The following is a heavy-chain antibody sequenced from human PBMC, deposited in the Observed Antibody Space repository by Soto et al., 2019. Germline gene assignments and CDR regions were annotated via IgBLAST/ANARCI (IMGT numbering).Heavy chain of an antibody. CDR2: INTYNGNT. D-gene: IGHD3-16*01. Sequence: QVQLVQSRAEVKNPGASVNVSCKASGYSFTRYGIAWARQAPGQGLEWMGWINTYNGNTNYAQNLQGRVTLTTDTSMITAYMELTSLRSNDTAIYYCAMVDVYVTPSPQDVWGQGTTVIVSS. J-gene: IGHJ6*02. V-gene: IGHV1-18*01. CDR3: AMVDVYVTPSPQDV. CDR1: GYSFTRYG.